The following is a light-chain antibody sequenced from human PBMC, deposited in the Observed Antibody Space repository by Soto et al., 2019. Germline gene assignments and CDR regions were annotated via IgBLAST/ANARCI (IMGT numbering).Light chain of an antibody. CDR3: QQYNSYSLT. Sequence: DIQMTQSHSTLSSSVGDRVTITCLSSQSISSWLAWYQQKPGKAPKLLIYKASSLESGVPSRFSGSGSGTEFTLTISSLQPDDFATYYCQQYNSYSLTFGQGTKVDIK. V-gene: IGKV1-5*03. CDR2: KAS. J-gene: IGKJ1*01. CDR1: QSISSW.